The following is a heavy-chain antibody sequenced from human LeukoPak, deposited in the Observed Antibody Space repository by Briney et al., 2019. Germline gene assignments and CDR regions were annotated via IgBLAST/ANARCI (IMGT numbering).Heavy chain of an antibody. CDR2: TRNKAKSYST. CDR3: SRDVPTVPGSSAFDM. J-gene: IGHJ3*02. V-gene: IGHV3-72*01. D-gene: IGHD4-11*01. CDR1: GFTLSDHY. Sequence: GGSLRLSCAASGFTLSDHYIDWVRQAPGKGLEWDGRTRNKAKSYSTEYAASVKGRFIISRDDSKNSLYLQMNSLKTEDTAVYYCSRDVPTVPGSSAFDMWGQGTMVTVSS.